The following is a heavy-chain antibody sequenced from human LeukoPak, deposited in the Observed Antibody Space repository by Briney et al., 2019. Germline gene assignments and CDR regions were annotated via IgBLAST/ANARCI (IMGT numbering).Heavy chain of an antibody. D-gene: IGHD6-19*01. Sequence: PGGSLRLSCTASGFTFSSYAMHWVRQAPGKGLEWVAVISYDGSNKYYADSVKGRFTISRDNSKNTLYLQMNSLRAEDTAVYYCARGNPSSGWYWYYYGMDVWGQGTTVTVSS. V-gene: IGHV3-30-3*01. CDR3: ARGNPSSGWYWYYYGMDV. J-gene: IGHJ6*02. CDR2: ISYDGSNK. CDR1: GFTFSSYA.